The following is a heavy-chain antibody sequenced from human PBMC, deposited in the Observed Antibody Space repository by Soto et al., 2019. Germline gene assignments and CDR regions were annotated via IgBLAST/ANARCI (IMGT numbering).Heavy chain of an antibody. CDR1: GGSFSGYY. CDR2: INHSGST. D-gene: IGHD1-1*01. Sequence: QVQLQQWGAGLLKPSETLSLTCAVYGGSFSGYYWSWIRQPPGKGLEWIGEINHSGSTNYNPSLKRRVTISVDTSKNQFPLKLSSVTAADTAVYYCATFYGTNAFDIWGQGTMVTVSS. CDR3: ATFYGTNAFDI. J-gene: IGHJ3*02. V-gene: IGHV4-34*01.